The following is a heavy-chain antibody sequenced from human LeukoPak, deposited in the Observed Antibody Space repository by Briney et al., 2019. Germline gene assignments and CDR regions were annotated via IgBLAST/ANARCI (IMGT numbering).Heavy chain of an antibody. D-gene: IGHD3-10*01. CDR1: GFTVSSNY. CDR2: IYSGGST. J-gene: IGHJ4*02. Sequence: PGGSLRLSCAASGFTVSSNYMSWVRQAPGKGLEWVSVIYSGGSTYYADSVKGRFTISRDNSKNTLYLQMNSLRAEDTAVYYCAVGFGELFPVPPRKPFDYWGQGTLVTVSS. CDR3: AVGFGELFPVPPRKPFDY. V-gene: IGHV3-66*01.